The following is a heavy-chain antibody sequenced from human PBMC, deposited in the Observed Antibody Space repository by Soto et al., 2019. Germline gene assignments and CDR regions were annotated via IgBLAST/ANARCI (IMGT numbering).Heavy chain of an antibody. CDR1: GGSISDGKW. Sequence: TLSLTCAVSGGSISDGKWWSXVRQPPGKGLEWIGEISHSGSTGYNPSLKSRVIMSVDKSKNQFSLKLSSVTAADTAVYYCSRNGDWNFDYWGQGALVTVSS. V-gene: IGHV4-4*02. CDR2: ISHSGST. CDR3: SRNGDWNFDY. D-gene: IGHD4-17*01. J-gene: IGHJ4*02.